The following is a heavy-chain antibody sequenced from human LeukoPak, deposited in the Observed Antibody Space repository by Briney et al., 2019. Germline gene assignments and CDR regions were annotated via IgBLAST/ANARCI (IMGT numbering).Heavy chain of an antibody. CDR1: GYTFTGYY. J-gene: IGHJ4*02. Sequence: ASLKVSCKASGYTFTGYYMHWVRQAPGQGLEWMGWISPNSGGTNHAQKFQGRVTMTRDTSISTAYMELSRLRSDDTAVYYCARDRPLDADDYYGFYYFDYWGQGTLVTVSS. D-gene: IGHD3-10*01. V-gene: IGHV1-2*02. CDR2: ISPNSGGT. CDR3: ARDRPLDADDYYGFYYFDY.